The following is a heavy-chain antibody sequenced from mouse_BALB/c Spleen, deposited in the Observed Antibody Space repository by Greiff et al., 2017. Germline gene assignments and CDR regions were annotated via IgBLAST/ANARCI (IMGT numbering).Heavy chain of an antibody. CDR1: GFTFSSYG. D-gene: IGHD1-1*01. Sequence: DVKLVESGGGLVQPGGSLKLSCAASGFTFSSYGMSWVRQTPDKRLELVATINSNGGSTYYPDSVKGRFTISRDNAKNTLYLQMSSLKSEDTAMYYCARVTTVVDYWGQGTTLTVSS. J-gene: IGHJ2*01. V-gene: IGHV5-6-3*01. CDR3: ARVTTVVDY. CDR2: INSNGGST.